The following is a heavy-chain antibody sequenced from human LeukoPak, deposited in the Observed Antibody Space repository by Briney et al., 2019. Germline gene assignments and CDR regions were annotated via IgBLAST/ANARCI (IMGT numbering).Heavy chain of an antibody. CDR1: GGSISSSSYY. D-gene: IGHD1-26*01. CDR2: IYYSGST. CDR3: ARIVGATPGPFDY. V-gene: IGHV4-39*01. Sequence: PSETLSLTCTVSGGSISSSSYYWGWIRRPPVKGLEWIGSIYYSGSTYYNPSLKSRVTISVDTSKNQFSLKLSSVTAADTAVYYCARIVGATPGPFDYWGQGTLVTVSS. J-gene: IGHJ4*02.